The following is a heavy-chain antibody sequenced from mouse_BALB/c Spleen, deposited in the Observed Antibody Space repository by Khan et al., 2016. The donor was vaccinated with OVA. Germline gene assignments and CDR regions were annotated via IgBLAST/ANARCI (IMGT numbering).Heavy chain of an antibody. V-gene: IGHV2-9*02. CDR1: GFSLITYG. J-gene: IGHJ4*01. CDR2: IWAGGST. Sequence: QVQLQQSGPGLVAPSQSLSITCSVSGFSLITYGVHWVRQSPGKGLEWLGIIWAGGSTNYNSALMSRLSISKDNSKSQVFLKMNSLQNDDTAMYNCARETAYYGYYEAMDYWGQGTSVTVSA. CDR3: ARETAYYGYYEAMDY. D-gene: IGHD2-10*01.